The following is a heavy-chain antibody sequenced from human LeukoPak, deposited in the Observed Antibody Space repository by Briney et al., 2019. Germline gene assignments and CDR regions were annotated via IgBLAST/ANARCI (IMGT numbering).Heavy chain of an antibody. Sequence: GGSLRLSCEASGFTFSSYGMHWVRQAPGRGLEWVALITYDGYYKYYADSVKGRFTISSDNSKNTLYLHMNSPRPEDTAVYYCAKDRSAVVRASPMHYWGQGTLVIVSS. J-gene: IGHJ4*02. CDR2: ITYDGYYK. CDR1: GFTFSSYG. V-gene: IGHV3-30*18. CDR3: AKDRSAVVRASPMHY. D-gene: IGHD3-10*01.